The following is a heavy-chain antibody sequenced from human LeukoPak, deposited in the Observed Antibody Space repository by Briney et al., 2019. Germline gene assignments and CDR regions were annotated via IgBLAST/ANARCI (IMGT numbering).Heavy chain of an antibody. CDR3: ARGYDFWSGYYDDYYYYGMDV. CDR1: GYTFTSYG. CDR2: ISAYNGNT. Sequence: ASVKVSCKASGYTFTSYGISWVRQAPGQGLEWMGWISAYNGNTNYAQKLQGRVTMPTDTSTSTAYMELRSLRSDDTAVYYCARGYDFWSGYYDDYYYYGMDVWGQGTTVTVSS. V-gene: IGHV1-18*01. J-gene: IGHJ6*02. D-gene: IGHD3-3*01.